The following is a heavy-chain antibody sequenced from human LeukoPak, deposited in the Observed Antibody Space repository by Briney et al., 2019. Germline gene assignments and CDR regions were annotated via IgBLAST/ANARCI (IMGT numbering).Heavy chain of an antibody. CDR3: ARYSVTTQDYYYYYMDV. V-gene: IGHV1-18*01. J-gene: IGHJ6*03. CDR2: ISAYNGNT. Sequence: ASVKVSCKASGYTFTSYGISWVRQAPGQGLEWMGWISAYNGNTNYAQKLQGRVTMTTDTSTSTAYMELRSLRSDDTAVCYCARYSVTTQDYYYYYMDVWGKGTTVTVSS. D-gene: IGHD4-11*01. CDR1: GYTFTSYG.